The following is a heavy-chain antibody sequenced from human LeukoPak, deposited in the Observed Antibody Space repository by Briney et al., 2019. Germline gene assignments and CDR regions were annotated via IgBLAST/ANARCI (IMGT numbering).Heavy chain of an antibody. CDR2: IRSKANSYAT. CDR1: GFTFSGSA. CDR3: TRPPGSSWGYYYYYMDV. Sequence: PGGSLRLSCAASGFTFSGSAMHWVRQASGKGLEWVGRIRSKANSYATAYAASVKGRFTISRDDSKNTAYLQMNSLKTEDTAVYYCTRPPGSSWGYYYYYMDVWGKGTTVTVSS. J-gene: IGHJ6*03. D-gene: IGHD6-13*01. V-gene: IGHV3-73*01.